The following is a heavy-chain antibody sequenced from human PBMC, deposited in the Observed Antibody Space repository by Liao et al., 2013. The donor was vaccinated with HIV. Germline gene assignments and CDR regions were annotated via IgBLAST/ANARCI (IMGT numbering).Heavy chain of an antibody. CDR1: GGSISSGSYY. CDR2: IYPSGST. Sequence: QVQLQESGPGLVKPSQTLSLTCTVSGGSISSGSYYWSWIRQPAGKGLEWIGRIYPSGSTDYNPSLKSRVTMSLDTSKNQFSLKLRSVTAADTAVYYCARDQHYYGSGNYGNWFDPGAREPWSPSPQ. J-gene: IGHJ5*02. V-gene: IGHV4-61*02. CDR3: ARDQHYYGSGNYGNWFDP. D-gene: IGHD3-10*01.